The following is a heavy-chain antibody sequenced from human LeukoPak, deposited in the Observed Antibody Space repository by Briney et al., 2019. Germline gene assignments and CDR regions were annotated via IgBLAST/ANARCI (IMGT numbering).Heavy chain of an antibody. CDR3: AKSYNGYESKPDY. Sequence: GGSLRLSCVASGFTFSSYVMSWVRQAPGKGLEWVSAISGSGGSTYYADSVKGRFTISRDNSKNTLYMQMNSLRAEDTAVYYCAKSYNGYESKPDYWGQGTLVTVSS. J-gene: IGHJ4*02. D-gene: IGHD5-12*01. CDR1: GFTFSSYV. V-gene: IGHV3-23*01. CDR2: ISGSGGST.